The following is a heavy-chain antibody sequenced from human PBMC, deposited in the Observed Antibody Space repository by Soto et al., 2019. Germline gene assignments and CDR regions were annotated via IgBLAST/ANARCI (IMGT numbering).Heavy chain of an antibody. CDR1: GFTFSGSA. CDR3: TRLVKAFWRGYYSGMDV. Sequence: GGSLRLSCAASGFTFSGSAMHWVRQASGKGLEWVGRIRSKANSYATAYAASVKGRFTISRDDSKNTAYLQMNSLKTEDTAVYYCTRLVKAFWRGYYSGMDVWGQGTTVTVSS. D-gene: IGHD3-3*01. J-gene: IGHJ6*02. V-gene: IGHV3-73*01. CDR2: IRSKANSYAT.